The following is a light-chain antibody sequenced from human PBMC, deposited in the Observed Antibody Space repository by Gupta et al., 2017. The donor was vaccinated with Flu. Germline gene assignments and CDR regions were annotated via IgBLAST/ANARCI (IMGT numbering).Light chain of an antibody. V-gene: IGKV1-16*01. CDR3: QQDNSYPYT. CDR1: QNINTC. J-gene: IGKJ4*01. Sequence: PFSLSASVGDRVTITCRASQNINTCLAWFQQKPGKAPRSLIYTASSLGSGVPSRFSGSGSGTDFTLTINNLQPDDFATFYCQQDNSYPYTFGGGTKVEIK. CDR2: TAS.